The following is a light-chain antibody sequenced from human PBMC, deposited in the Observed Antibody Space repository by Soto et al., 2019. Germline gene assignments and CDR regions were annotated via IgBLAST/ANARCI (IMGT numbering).Light chain of an antibody. J-gene: IGKJ2*01. Sequence: DIQMTQSPSSLSASVGDRVTITCRASQGIRDALGWYQQKPGKVPKRLIYSASSLQNGVPSRFSDSGSETVFTLTISSLQHEDFATYFCLQHSDYPFTFGQGTRLEI. V-gene: IGKV1-17*01. CDR2: SAS. CDR1: QGIRDA. CDR3: LQHSDYPFT.